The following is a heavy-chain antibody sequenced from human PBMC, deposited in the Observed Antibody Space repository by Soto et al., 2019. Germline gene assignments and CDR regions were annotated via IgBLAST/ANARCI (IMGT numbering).Heavy chain of an antibody. Sequence: QIQLVQSGGEVRKPGASVKVSCKASGYTFTNYGLSWVRQAPGQGLEWMGWVSGYNGNTKYAQRFQGRVTMTTDTSTSTAYMELRSLRPDDTAVFYCARTYCTTCECYSTQFDFWGQGTLVTVSS. J-gene: IGHJ4*02. CDR1: GYTFTNYG. CDR2: VSGYNGNT. CDR3: ARTYCTTCECYSTQFDF. D-gene: IGHD2-8*01. V-gene: IGHV1-18*01.